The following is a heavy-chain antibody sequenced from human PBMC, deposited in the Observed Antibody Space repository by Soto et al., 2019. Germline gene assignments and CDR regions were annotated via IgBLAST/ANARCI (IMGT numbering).Heavy chain of an antibody. CDR2: IIPIFGTA. J-gene: IGHJ6*02. CDR3: ARAPNLELLPVASPSTPLDRSSVMAV. V-gene: IGHV1-69*13. CDR1: GGTFSSYA. D-gene: IGHD2-2*01. Sequence: GASVEVCCKASGGTFSSYAISWVRQATGQGLEWMGGIIPIFGTANYAQKFQGRVTITADESTSTAYMEVSSLRSEDTAVYYCARAPNLELLPVASPSTPLDRSSVMAVGAQGTTVPVSS.